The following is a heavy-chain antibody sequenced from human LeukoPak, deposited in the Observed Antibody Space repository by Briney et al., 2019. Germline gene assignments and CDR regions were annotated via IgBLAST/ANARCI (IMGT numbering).Heavy chain of an antibody. J-gene: IGHJ2*01. CDR1: GFTFSDYY. CDR2: ISGSENYI. Sequence: GGSLRLSCEASGFTFSDYYMSWIRQAPGKGLEWLAYISGSENYIYYADSVKGRFTISRDNSKNTMYLQMNSLTAEDTAMYYCARDGAFTGPHWWFDLWGRGTLVTVSS. D-gene: IGHD2-8*02. V-gene: IGHV3-11*04. CDR3: ARDGAFTGPHWWFDL.